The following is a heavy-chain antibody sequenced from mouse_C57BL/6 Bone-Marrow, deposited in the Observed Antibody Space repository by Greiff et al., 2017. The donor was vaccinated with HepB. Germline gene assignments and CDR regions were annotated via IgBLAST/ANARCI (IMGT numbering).Heavy chain of an antibody. V-gene: IGHV1-15*01. CDR1: GYTFTDYE. CDR2: IDPETGGT. J-gene: IGHJ2*01. D-gene: IGHD1-1*01. Sequence: SGAELVRPGASVTLSCKASGYTFTDYEMHWVKQTPVHGLEWIGAIDPETGGTAYNQKFKGKAILTADKSSSTAYMELRSLTSEDSAVYYCTRGGLTTAVAPFYWGQGTTLTVSS. CDR3: TRGGLTTAVAPFY.